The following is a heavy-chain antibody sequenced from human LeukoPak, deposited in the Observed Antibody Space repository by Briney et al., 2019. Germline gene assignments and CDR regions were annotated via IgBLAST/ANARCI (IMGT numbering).Heavy chain of an antibody. Sequence: ASVKVSCKASGYTFTGYYMHWVRQAPGQGLRWWGGTTLKIGGTNYAQKFQGRVTMTRDTSISTAYMELSRLRSDDTAVYYCARDGGRAAAGFYYYYGMDVWGQGTTVTVSS. J-gene: IGHJ6*02. CDR1: GYTFTGYY. CDR2: TTLKIGGT. CDR3: ARDGGRAAAGFYYYYGMDV. V-gene: IGHV1-2*02. D-gene: IGHD6-13*01.